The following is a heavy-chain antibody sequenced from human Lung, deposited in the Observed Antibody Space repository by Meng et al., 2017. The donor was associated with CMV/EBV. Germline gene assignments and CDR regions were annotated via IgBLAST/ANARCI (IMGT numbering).Heavy chain of an antibody. CDR1: GYTFSYYD. CDR3: ARGQVKCRTISCHEYRFSGMDG. D-gene: IGHD1-7*01. CDR2: MNPNRGNT. V-gene: IGHV1-8*01. Sequence: ASXXVFXKASGYTFSYYDYIWVRQASGQGLEWVGWMNPNRGNTAYAHKFQGRVTMSRDTSTSIAYMKLGGLGSGDTSVYYCARGQVKCRTISCHEYRFSGMDGXGQGXRSPSP. J-gene: IGHJ6*02.